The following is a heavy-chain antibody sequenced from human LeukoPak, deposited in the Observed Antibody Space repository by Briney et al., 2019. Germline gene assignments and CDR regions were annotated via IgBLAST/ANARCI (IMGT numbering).Heavy chain of an antibody. V-gene: IGHV3-48*01. J-gene: IGHJ4*02. CDR3: ARDLNWETY. CDR2: ISRSSSTI. Sequence: GGSLRLSCAASGFTFSNYSMNWVRQAPGKGLEWVSYISRSSSTIYYADSVKGRFTISRDNAKNSLFLQVNSLRAEDTAVYYCARDLNWETYWGQGTLVTVSS. CDR1: GFTFSNYS. D-gene: IGHD7-27*01.